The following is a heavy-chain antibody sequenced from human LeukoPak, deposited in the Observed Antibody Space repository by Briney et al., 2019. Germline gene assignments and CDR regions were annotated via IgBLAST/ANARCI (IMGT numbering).Heavy chain of an antibody. CDR3: ARETDTVATLPGSFDT. Sequence: SVKVSCRASGGTFSSYAISWVGRAPGQGREWMGRIIPIFGIANYAQKSQGRVTPTADTSPRTAYMELSSRRSEDTAVYYAARETDTVATLPGSFDTWGQGAPV. J-gene: IGHJ6*01. D-gene: IGHD5-12*01. CDR2: IIPIFGIA. CDR1: GGTFSSYA. V-gene: IGHV1-69*04.